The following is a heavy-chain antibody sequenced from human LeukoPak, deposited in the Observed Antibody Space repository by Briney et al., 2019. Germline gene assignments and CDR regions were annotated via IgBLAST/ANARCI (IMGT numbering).Heavy chain of an antibody. CDR1: GFIFSIFY. CDR3: AKGYTGSSRHFDC. CDR2: ISGDGGST. J-gene: IGHJ4*02. D-gene: IGHD2-2*02. V-gene: IGHV3-74*01. Sequence: GRSLRLSCAASGFIFSIFYMHWVRHAPAKGLVCVALISGDGGSTLSADSVRGRFTISRDNPQNTLYLQFDGLRAQDTAVFYFAKGYTGSSRHFDCWGQGTLVTVSS.